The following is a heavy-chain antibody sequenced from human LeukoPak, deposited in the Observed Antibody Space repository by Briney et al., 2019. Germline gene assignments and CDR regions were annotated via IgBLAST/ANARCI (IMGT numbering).Heavy chain of an antibody. CDR1: GGSLSPYY. CDR3: ARNVGWYTHDT. V-gene: IGHV4-59*08. J-gene: IGHJ5*02. Sequence: SETLSLTCTVSGGSLSPYYWTWIRQPPGNGLEWIGYIYGSGSTHYDPSLRSRVTISEDTSKNQFSLKLTSVTAADTAVYYCARNVGWYTHDTWGQGTLVTVSS. D-gene: IGHD6-19*01. CDR2: IYGSGST.